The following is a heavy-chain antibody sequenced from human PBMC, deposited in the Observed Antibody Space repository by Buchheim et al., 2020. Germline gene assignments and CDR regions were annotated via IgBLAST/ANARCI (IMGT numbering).Heavy chain of an antibody. D-gene: IGHD3-22*01. CDR3: ARDERHYYDSSGYYPLSPPFDY. V-gene: IGHV3-33*01. Sequence: QVQLVESGGGVVQPGRSLRLSCAASGFTFSSYGMHWVRQAPGKGLEWVAVIWYDGSNKYYADSVKGRFTISRDNSKNMLYLQMNSLRAEDTAVYYCARDERHYYDSSGYYPLSPPFDYWGQGTL. CDR1: GFTFSSYG. J-gene: IGHJ4*02. CDR2: IWYDGSNK.